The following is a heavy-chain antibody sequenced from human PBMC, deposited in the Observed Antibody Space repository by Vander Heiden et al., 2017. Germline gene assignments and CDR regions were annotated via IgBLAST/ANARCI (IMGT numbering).Heavy chain of an antibody. J-gene: IGHJ4*02. V-gene: IGHV1-58*01. D-gene: IGHD6-13*01. CDR3: AANIAAAATTLDY. CDR2: IVVGSGNT. CDR1: GFTFTSSA. Sequence: QMPLVQTGPEVKKPGTSVKVSCKASGFTFTSSAVQWVRQARGQRREWIGWIVVGSGNTNYAQKYQERVTINRDMSTSTAYMELSSLRSEDTAVYYCAANIAAAATTLDYWGQGTLVTVSS.